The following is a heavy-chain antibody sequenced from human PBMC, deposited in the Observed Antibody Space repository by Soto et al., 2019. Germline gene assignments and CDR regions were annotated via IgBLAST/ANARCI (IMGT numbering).Heavy chain of an antibody. J-gene: IGHJ6*02. CDR2: IYINGST. D-gene: IGHD5-12*01. Sequence: GGSLRLSCAASGFSVSSNYMSWVRQAPGEGLEWVAIIYINGSTDYADSVQGRFSVSRDIYKNTLFLQMNNLRAEDTAVYFCSGDPSGYDEGDWYHGVDVWGQGTTVTV. CDR3: SGDPSGYDEGDWYHGVDV. V-gene: IGHV3-53*01. CDR1: GFSVSSNY.